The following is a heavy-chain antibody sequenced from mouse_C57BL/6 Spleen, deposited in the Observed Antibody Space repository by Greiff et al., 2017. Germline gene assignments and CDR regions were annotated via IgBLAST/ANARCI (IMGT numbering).Heavy chain of an antibody. J-gene: IGHJ2*01. CDR3: AREGSPDY. Sequence: QVQLQQPGAELVKPGASVKMSCKASGYTFTSYWITWVKQRPGKGLEWIGDIYPGSGSTNYNEKFKSQATLTVDTSSITAYMQLSSLTSEDSAVYYCAREGSPDYWGQGTTLTVSS. CDR1: GYTFTSYW. V-gene: IGHV1-55*01. CDR2: IYPGSGST.